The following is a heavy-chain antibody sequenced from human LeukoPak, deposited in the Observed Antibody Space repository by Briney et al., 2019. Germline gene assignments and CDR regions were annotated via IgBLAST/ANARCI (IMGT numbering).Heavy chain of an antibody. D-gene: IGHD6-19*01. V-gene: IGHV4-39*07. J-gene: IGHJ2*01. CDR1: GGSISSSSYY. Sequence: SETLSLTCTVSGGSISSSSYYWGWIRQPPGKGLEWIGSIYYSGSTYYNPSLKSRVTISVDTSKNQFSLKLSSVTAADTAVYYCARDQTELAVAGIRGYWYFDLWGRGTLVTVSS. CDR3: ARDQTELAVAGIRGYWYFDL. CDR2: IYYSGST.